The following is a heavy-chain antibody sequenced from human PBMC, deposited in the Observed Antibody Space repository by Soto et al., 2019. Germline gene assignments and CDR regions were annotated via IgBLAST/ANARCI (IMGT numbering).Heavy chain of an antibody. Sequence: GSLRLSCAAFGFTFRNYWMSWVRQAPGKGLQWVANIKQDGSQKWYVDSVKGRFTISRDNAKTSLYLQMNSLRVEDTAVYYWVRGDFHDTSGPFSDAFDVWGQGIMVTVSS. CDR2: IKQDGSQK. D-gene: IGHD3-22*01. CDR1: GFTFRNYW. J-gene: IGHJ3*01. CDR3: VRGDFHDTSGPFSDAFDV. V-gene: IGHV3-7*04.